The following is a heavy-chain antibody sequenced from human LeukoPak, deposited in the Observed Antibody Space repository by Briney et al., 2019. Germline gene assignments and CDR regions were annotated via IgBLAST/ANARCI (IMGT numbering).Heavy chain of an antibody. CDR3: ARVTQQLQTVGAFDI. Sequence: GGSLRLSCAASGFTFSSYAMSWVRQAPGKGLEWVSAISGSGGSTYYADSVKGRFTISRDNSKNTLYLQMNSLRAEDTAVYYCARVTQQLQTVGAFDIWGQGTMVTVSS. D-gene: IGHD6-13*01. J-gene: IGHJ3*02. CDR1: GFTFSSYA. V-gene: IGHV3-23*01. CDR2: ISGSGGST.